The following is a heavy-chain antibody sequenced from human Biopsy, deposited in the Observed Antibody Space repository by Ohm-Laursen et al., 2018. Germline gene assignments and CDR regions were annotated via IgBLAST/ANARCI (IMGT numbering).Heavy chain of an antibody. V-gene: IGHV4-59*01. Sequence: GTLSLTCTVSGDSIARYYWTWIRQSPGKGLEWIAYIYYSWRPNYNPSLKGRVVISVDRSRNQFFLKLTSATAADTAIYYCARVDRYNFDHYIMDAWGRGTTVTVS. CDR1: GDSIARYY. CDR2: IYYSWRP. CDR3: ARVDRYNFDHYIMDA. J-gene: IGHJ6*02. D-gene: IGHD1-20*01.